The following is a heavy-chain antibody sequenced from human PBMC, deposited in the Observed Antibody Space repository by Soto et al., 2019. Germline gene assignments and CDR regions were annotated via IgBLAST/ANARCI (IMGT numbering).Heavy chain of an antibody. Sequence: QVQLVESGGGVVQPGRSLRLSCAASGFTFSSYAMHWVRQAPGKGLEWVAVISYDGSNKYYADSVKGRFTTSRDNSKNTLYLQMNSLRAEDTAVYYCARGGYCSGGSCYSGPIYYYGMDVWGQGTTVTVSS. D-gene: IGHD2-15*01. J-gene: IGHJ6*02. V-gene: IGHV3-30-3*01. CDR3: ARGGYCSGGSCYSGPIYYYGMDV. CDR1: GFTFSSYA. CDR2: ISYDGSNK.